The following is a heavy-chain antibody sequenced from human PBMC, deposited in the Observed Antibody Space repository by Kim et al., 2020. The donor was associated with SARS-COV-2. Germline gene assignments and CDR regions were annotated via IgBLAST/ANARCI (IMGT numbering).Heavy chain of an antibody. V-gene: IGHV3-23*01. CDR2: ISTSGGST. J-gene: IGHJ4*02. CDR3: AKGRWALYDILIGYDY. D-gene: IGHD3-9*01. CDR1: GFTFSSYA. Sequence: GGSLRLSCAASGFTFSSYAMSWVRQAPGKGLEWVSGISTSGGSTYYADSVKGRFTISRDNSKNTLYLQMNSLRAEDTAVYYCAKGRWALYDILIGYDYWGQGTLVTVSS.